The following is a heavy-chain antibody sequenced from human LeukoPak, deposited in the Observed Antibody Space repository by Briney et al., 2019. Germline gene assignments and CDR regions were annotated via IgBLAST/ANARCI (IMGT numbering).Heavy chain of an antibody. D-gene: IGHD3-22*01. V-gene: IGHV4-38-2*02. CDR3: AREWGITMIVVVIRGGAFDI. CDR2: IYHSGST. CDR1: GYSISSGYY. J-gene: IGHJ3*02. Sequence: PSETLSLTCTVSGYSISSGYYWGRIRQPPGKGLEWIGSIYHSGSTYYNPSLKSRVTISVDTSKNQFSLKLSSVTAADTAVYYCAREWGITMIVVVIRGGAFDIWGQGTMVTVSS.